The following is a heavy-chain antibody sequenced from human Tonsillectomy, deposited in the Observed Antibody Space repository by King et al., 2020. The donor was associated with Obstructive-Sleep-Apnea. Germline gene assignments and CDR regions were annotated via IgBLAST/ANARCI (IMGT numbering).Heavy chain of an antibody. CDR1: GFTFSGYG. J-gene: IGHJ4*02. V-gene: IGHV3-30*18. D-gene: IGHD3/OR15-3a*01. CDR2: ISYDGSSK. CDR3: VKDFRQHWTRDY. Sequence: VQLVESGGGVVQPGRSLRLSCAASGFTFSGYGMHWVRQAPGKGLEWVAIISYDGSSKNYADSVKGRFTISRDNSKNTLYLQMNSLRPEDTAVYYCVKDFRQHWTRDYWGQGTLVTVSS.